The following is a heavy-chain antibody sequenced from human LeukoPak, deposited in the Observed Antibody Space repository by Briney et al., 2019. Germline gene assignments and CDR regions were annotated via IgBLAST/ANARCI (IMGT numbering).Heavy chain of an antibody. CDR1: GFTFSSYA. CDR3: AKDLNYGDLLDY. J-gene: IGHJ4*02. Sequence: GGSLRLSCAASGFTFSSYAMSWVRQAPGKGLKWVAFIRDDGRNKYYTDSVKGRFTISRDNSKNTLYLQMNSLRAEDTGVYYCAKDLNYGDLLDYWGQGTLVTVSS. CDR2: IRDDGRNK. D-gene: IGHD4-17*01. V-gene: IGHV3-30*02.